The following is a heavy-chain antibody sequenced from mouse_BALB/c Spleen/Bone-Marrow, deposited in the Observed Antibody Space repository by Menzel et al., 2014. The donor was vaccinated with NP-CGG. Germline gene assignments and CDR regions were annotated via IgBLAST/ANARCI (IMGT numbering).Heavy chain of an antibody. CDR1: GYSFTGYF. J-gene: IGHJ2*01. CDR3: GRGDDYDGDFDR. D-gene: IGHD2-4*01. Sequence: EVKLVESGPELVKPGASVKISCKASGYSFTGYFMNWVKQSHGKSLEWIGRINPYNGDTFYNQKFKGKATLTVDKSSSTAHMELLSLTSEDSAVYYCGRGDDYDGDFDRRGQGTTLTVSS. CDR2: INPYNGDT. V-gene: IGHV1-37*01.